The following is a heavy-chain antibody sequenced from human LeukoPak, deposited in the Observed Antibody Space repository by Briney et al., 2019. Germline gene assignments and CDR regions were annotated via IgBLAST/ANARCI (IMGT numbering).Heavy chain of an antibody. Sequence: ASAKVSCKASGYTFTGYYMHWVRQAPGQGLEWMGRINPNSGGTNYAQKFQGRVTMTRDTSISTAYMELSRLRSDDTAVYYCARVKVTIFGVVTNFDYWGQGTLVTVSS. V-gene: IGHV1-2*06. CDR2: INPNSGGT. CDR3: ARVKVTIFGVVTNFDY. CDR1: GYTFTGYY. D-gene: IGHD3-3*01. J-gene: IGHJ4*02.